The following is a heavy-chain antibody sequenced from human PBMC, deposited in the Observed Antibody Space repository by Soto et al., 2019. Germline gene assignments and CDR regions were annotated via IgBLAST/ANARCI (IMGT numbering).Heavy chain of an antibody. Sequence: PSQTLSLTCAISGDSVSSNSAAWNWIRQSPSRGLEWRGRTYYRSKWYNDYAVSAKSRITINPDTSKNKFSLQLNSVTPEDTAVYYCARGSWDDVSGHYYMDVWDKGTTVTVSS. V-gene: IGHV6-1*01. CDR2: TYYRSKWYN. CDR1: GDSVSSNSAA. CDR3: ARGSWDDVSGHYYMDV. J-gene: IGHJ6*03. D-gene: IGHD1-1*01.